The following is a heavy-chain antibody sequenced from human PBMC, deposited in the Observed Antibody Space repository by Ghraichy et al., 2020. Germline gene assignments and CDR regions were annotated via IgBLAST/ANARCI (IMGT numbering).Heavy chain of an antibody. J-gene: IGHJ4*02. Sequence: GGVLRRDGEGGGGRGRRNERRGGRKAPGKGLEWVSVIYSGGSTYYADSVKGRFTISRDNSKNTLYLQMNSLRAEDTAVYYCARGLAGHYWGQGTLVTVSS. CDR2: IYSGGST. CDR1: GGRGRRNE. V-gene: IGHV3-53*01. CDR3: ARGLAGHY.